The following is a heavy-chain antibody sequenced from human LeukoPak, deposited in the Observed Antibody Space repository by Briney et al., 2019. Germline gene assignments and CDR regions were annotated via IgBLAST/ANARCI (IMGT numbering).Heavy chain of an antibody. Sequence: GGSLRLSCAASGFTFTTYWMSWVRQLPGKGLEWVSGISASGGSTYYADSVKGRFTISRDNSKNTLYLQMNSLRAEDTAVYYCATSSSWFYYFDYWGQGNLVTVS. D-gene: IGHD6-13*01. V-gene: IGHV3-23*01. CDR2: ISASGGST. J-gene: IGHJ4*02. CDR3: ATSSSWFYYFDY. CDR1: GFTFTTYW.